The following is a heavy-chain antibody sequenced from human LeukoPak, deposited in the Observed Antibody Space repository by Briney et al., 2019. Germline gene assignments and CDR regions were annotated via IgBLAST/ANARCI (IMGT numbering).Heavy chain of an antibody. CDR3: ARRLGTNYFDP. V-gene: IGHV4-38-2*02. CDR1: GYSISSGYF. D-gene: IGHD7-27*01. Sequence: SETLSLTCTVSGYSISSGYFWGWIRQPPGKGLEWIGEIYHSGSTYYTPSLKSRVTISIDKSKNQFSLKLSSVTAADTAVYYCARRLGTNYFDPWGQGTLVTVSS. CDR2: IYHSGST. J-gene: IGHJ5*02.